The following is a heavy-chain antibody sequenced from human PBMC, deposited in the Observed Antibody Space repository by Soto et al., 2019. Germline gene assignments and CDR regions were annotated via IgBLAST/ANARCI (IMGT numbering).Heavy chain of an antibody. D-gene: IGHD1-7*01. V-gene: IGHV3-23*01. CDR2: VSGGGDIT. Sequence: EVQLLESGGGLVQPGGSLILSCSASRFTLSIYAMSWVRQAPGKGLEWVSGVSGGGDITYYAHSVKGRFNISRENFKNAQFLQMNSLRADDTAVYYCAQVGSLDLQRDFSFGQWGHGTLVTVSS. CDR1: RFTLSIYA. J-gene: IGHJ4*01. CDR3: AQVGSLDLQRDFSFGQ.